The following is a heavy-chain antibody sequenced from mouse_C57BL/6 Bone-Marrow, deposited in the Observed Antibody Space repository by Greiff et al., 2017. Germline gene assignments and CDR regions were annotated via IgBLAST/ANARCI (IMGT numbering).Heavy chain of an antibody. Sequence: QVQLQQPGPELVKPGASVKLSCKASGYTFTSYWMHWVKQRPGPGLEWIGNINPSNGGTTYNAQFTSKATLTVDKSSSTAYQQLSSRTSEDYTVYYCAIGDSSGYYWFAYWGQGTLVTVSA. CDR3: AIGDSSGYYWFAY. D-gene: IGHD3-2*02. CDR2: INPSNGGT. V-gene: IGHV1-53*01. J-gene: IGHJ3*01. CDR1: GYTFTSYW.